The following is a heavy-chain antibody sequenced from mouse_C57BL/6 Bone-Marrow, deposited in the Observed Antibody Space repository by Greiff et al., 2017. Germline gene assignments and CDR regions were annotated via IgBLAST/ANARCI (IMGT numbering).Heavy chain of an antibody. CDR3: ARGTTVVAPFAY. D-gene: IGHD1-1*01. Sequence: QVHVKQSGAELARPGASVKLSCKASGYTFTSYGISWVKQRTGQGLEWIGEIYPRGGNTYYNEKFKGKATLTADKSSSTAYMELRSLTSEDSAVYFCARGTTVVAPFAYWGQGTLVTVSA. J-gene: IGHJ3*01. CDR1: GYTFTSYG. CDR2: IYPRGGNT. V-gene: IGHV1-81*01.